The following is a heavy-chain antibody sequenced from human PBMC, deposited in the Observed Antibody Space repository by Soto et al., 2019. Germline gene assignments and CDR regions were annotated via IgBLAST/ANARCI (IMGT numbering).Heavy chain of an antibody. V-gene: IGHV5-51*01. Sequence: PGESLKISCKGSGYSFTSYWIGWVRQMPGKGLEWMGIIYPGDSDTRYSPSFQGQVTISADKSISTAYLQWSSLKASDTAMYYCARQRLHDYGDYPDAFDIWGQGIMVTVSS. CDR2: IYPGDSDT. CDR3: ARQRLHDYGDYPDAFDI. J-gene: IGHJ3*02. D-gene: IGHD4-17*01. CDR1: GYSFTSYW.